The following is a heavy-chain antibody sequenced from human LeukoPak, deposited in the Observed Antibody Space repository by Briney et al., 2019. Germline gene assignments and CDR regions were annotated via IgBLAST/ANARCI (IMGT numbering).Heavy chain of an antibody. J-gene: IGHJ4*02. CDR2: IKSKTDGGTT. D-gene: IGHD4-17*01. CDR1: GFTFSNAR. V-gene: IGHV3-15*01. CDR3: TTDYGDYVSDDY. Sequence: GGSLRLSCAASGFTFSNARMSWVRQAPGKGLEWVGRIKSKTDGGTTDYAAPVKGRFTISRDDSKNTLYLQMSSLKTEDTAVYYCTTDYGDYVSDDYWGQGTLVTVSS.